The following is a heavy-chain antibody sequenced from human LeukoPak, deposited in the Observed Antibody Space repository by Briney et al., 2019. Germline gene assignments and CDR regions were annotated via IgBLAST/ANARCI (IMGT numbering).Heavy chain of an antibody. V-gene: IGHV3-23*01. CDR3: AMAVIGSGWTLDY. CDR2: ISGSGGRT. D-gene: IGHD6-19*01. J-gene: IGHJ4*02. CDR1: GFTFISYA. Sequence: GGSLRPSCAASGFTFISYATSWVRQAPGKGLEWVSSISGSGGRTSYADSVQGRFTISRDNSRNTLYLELNSLRAEDAAVYFCAMAVIGSGWTLDYWGQGTLVTVS.